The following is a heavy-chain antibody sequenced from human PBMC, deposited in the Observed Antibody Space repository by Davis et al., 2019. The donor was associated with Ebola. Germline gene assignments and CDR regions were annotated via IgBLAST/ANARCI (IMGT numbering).Heavy chain of an antibody. CDR2: INYSGST. CDR3: ARGRRANYYYYGMDV. D-gene: IGHD6-25*01. CDR1: GGSFSGYY. Sequence: MPSETLSLTCAVYGGSFSGYYWSWIRQPPGKGLEWIGEINYSGSTNYNPSPKSRVTISVDTSKNQFSLKLSSVTAADTAVYYCARGRRANYYYYGMDVWGQGTTVTVSS. J-gene: IGHJ6*02. V-gene: IGHV4-34*01.